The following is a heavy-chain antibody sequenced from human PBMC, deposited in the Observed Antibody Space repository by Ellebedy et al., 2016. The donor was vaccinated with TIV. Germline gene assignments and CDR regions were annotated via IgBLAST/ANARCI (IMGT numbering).Heavy chain of an antibody. J-gene: IGHJ4*02. Sequence: PGGSLRLSCAASGSTFSSYALRWVRQAPGTGLEWVSTISNTGSRTYYADSAAGRFIISRDNSKNSLYLQMNSLRAEDTAVYYCAKGRGGGSDSSAPRYYFDYWGLGTLVTVSS. D-gene: IGHD3-22*01. V-gene: IGHV3-23*01. CDR2: ISNTGSRT. CDR1: GSTFSSYA. CDR3: AKGRGGGSDSSAPRYYFDY.